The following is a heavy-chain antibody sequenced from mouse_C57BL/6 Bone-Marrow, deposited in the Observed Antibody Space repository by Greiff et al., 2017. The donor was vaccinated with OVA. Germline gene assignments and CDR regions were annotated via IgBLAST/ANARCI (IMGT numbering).Heavy chain of an antibody. Sequence: VQLQQSGPVLVKPGASVKMSCKASGYTFTDYYMNWVKQSHGKSLEWIGVINPYNGGTSYNQKFKGKATLTVDKSSSTAYMELNSLTSEDSAVYYCARWATKDYYAMDYWGQGTSVTVSS. J-gene: IGHJ4*01. D-gene: IGHD3-1*01. V-gene: IGHV1-19*01. CDR2: INPYNGGT. CDR3: ARWATKDYYAMDY. CDR1: GYTFTDYY.